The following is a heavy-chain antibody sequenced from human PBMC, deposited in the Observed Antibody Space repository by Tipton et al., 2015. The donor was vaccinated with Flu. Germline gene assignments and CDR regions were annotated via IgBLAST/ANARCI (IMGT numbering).Heavy chain of an antibody. CDR2: IYTSGST. D-gene: IGHD2-15*01. CDR3: ARSGSSYYFDP. J-gene: IGHJ5*02. V-gene: IGHV4-61*02. Sequence: TLSLTCTVSGGSISSGSYYWSWIRQPAGKGLEWIGRIYTSGSTNYNPSLKSRVTISVDTSKNQISLKLTPVTAADTAVYYCARSGSSYYFDPWGQGTLVTVSS. CDR1: GGSISSGSYY.